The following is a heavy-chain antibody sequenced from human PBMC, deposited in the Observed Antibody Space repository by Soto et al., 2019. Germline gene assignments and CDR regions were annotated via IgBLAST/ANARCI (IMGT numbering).Heavy chain of an antibody. CDR3: ARDYYYGSGNYYRADYYHYGMDV. J-gene: IGHJ6*02. D-gene: IGHD3-10*01. Sequence: SLRLSCAASGFTVTSYYMSWVRQAPGKGLEWVSLIYTGGNTNYADSVKGRFTISRDNSKNTLYLQMNSLRAEDTAVYYCARDYYYGSGNYYRADYYHYGMDVWGQGTTVTVS. CDR1: GFTVTSYY. V-gene: IGHV3-53*01. CDR2: IYTGGNT.